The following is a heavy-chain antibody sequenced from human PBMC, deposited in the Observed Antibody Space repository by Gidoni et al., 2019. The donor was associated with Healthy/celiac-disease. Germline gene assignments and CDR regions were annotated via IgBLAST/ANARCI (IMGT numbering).Heavy chain of an antibody. Sequence: QVQLQQWGAGLLKPSETLSLTCAVYGGSFSGYYWSWIRQPPGKGLEWIGEINHSGSTNYNPSLKSRVTISVDTSKNQFSLKLSSVTAADTAVYYCARGRIAVAGTLRGYFDLWGRGTLVTVSS. J-gene: IGHJ2*01. CDR1: GGSFSGYY. V-gene: IGHV4-34*01. D-gene: IGHD6-19*01. CDR2: INHSGST. CDR3: ARGRIAVAGTLRGYFDL.